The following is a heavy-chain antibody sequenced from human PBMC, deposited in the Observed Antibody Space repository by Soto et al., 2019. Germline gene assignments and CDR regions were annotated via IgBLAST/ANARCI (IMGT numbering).Heavy chain of an antibody. CDR2: ISAYNGNT. V-gene: IGHV1-18*01. Sequence: ASVKVSCKASGYTFTSYGISWVRQAPGQGLEWMGWISAYNGNTKYAQKPQGRVTMTTDTSTSTAYRELRRLRSDGTVLYYCVRRAPQKDVWGQGTSVTVSS. CDR3: VRRAPQKDV. CDR1: GYTFTSYG. J-gene: IGHJ6*02.